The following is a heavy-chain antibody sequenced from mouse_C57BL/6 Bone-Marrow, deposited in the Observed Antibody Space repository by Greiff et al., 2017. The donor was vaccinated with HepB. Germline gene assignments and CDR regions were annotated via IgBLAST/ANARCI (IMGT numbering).Heavy chain of an antibody. D-gene: IGHD1-1*01. V-gene: IGHV1-19*01. CDR3: AREGLYGSSYEDAMDY. Sequence: VQLKQSGPVLVKPGASVKMSCKASGYTFTDYYMNWVKQSHGKSLEWIGVINPYNGGTSYNQKFKGKATLTVDKSSSTAYMELNSLTSEDSAVYYCAREGLYGSSYEDAMDYWGQGTSVTVSS. CDR1: GYTFTDYY. CDR2: INPYNGGT. J-gene: IGHJ4*01.